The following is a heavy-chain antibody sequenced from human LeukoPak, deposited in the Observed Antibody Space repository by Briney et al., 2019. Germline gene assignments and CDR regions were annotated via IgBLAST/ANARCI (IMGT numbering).Heavy chain of an antibody. CDR1: GGSFSGYY. Sequence: SETLSLTCAVYGGSFSGYYWSWIRQPPGKGLEWMGEINHSVSTNYNPSPKSRVTRSVDTSKNQDSLKLSSVTAADTAVYYCAREKEGGLDAYYFDYWGQGTLVTVSS. V-gene: IGHV4-34*01. D-gene: IGHD3-16*01. CDR3: AREKEGGLDAYYFDY. CDR2: INHSVST. J-gene: IGHJ4*02.